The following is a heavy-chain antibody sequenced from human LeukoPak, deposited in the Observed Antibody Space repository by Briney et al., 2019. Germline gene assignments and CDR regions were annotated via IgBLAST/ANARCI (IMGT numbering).Heavy chain of an antibody. V-gene: IGHV3-7*01. CDR3: ARPGPTLNYCSGGSCYRRGNWFDP. CDR1: GFTFSSYW. Sequence: PGGSLRLSCAASGFTFSSYWMSWVRQAPGKGLEWVANIKQDGSEKYYVDSVKGRFTISRDNAKNSLYLQMNSLRAEDTAVYYCARPGPTLNYCSGGSCYRRGNWFDPWGQGTLVTVSS. D-gene: IGHD2-15*01. J-gene: IGHJ5*02. CDR2: IKQDGSEK.